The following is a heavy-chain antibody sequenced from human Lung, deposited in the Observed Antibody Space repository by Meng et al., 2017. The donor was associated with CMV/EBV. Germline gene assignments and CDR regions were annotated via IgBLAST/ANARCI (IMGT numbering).Heavy chain of an antibody. D-gene: IGHD1-26*01. J-gene: IGHJ5*02. V-gene: IGHV1-2*02. Sequence: ASVKVSCKASGYTFTGYYMHWVRQAPGQGLEWMGWINPNSGGTNYAQKFQGRVTMTRDTSISTAYMELSRLRSDDTAVYYYARVFSGELLGWFYPWRQGTLVTVSS. CDR1: GYTFTGYY. CDR2: INPNSGGT. CDR3: ARVFSGELLGWFYP.